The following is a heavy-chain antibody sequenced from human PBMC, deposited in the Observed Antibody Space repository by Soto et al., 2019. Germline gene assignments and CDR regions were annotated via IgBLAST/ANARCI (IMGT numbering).Heavy chain of an antibody. CDR1: GGTSSSYA. D-gene: IGHD6-13*01. CDR2: FIPVFGTA. CDR3: AGGSSSWKNWFGP. J-gene: IGHJ5*02. V-gene: IGHV1-69*13. Sequence: SVKVSCKASGGTSSSYAISWVRQAPGQGLEWMGGFIPVFGTANYAQKFQGRVTITADESTSTAYMELSSLRSEDTAEYYCAGGSSSWKNWFGPWGQGTLFTVS.